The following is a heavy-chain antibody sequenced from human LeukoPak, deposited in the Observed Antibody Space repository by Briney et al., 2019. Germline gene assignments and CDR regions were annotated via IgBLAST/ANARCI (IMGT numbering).Heavy chain of an antibody. Sequence: PSETLSLTCTISGGSISSYYWSWIRQPPGKGLEWIGYIYYTGSTNHNPSLKSRVTISVDTSKNQFSLKLSSVTAADTAVYYCARASYSYDISGWVPFDYWGQGTLVTVSS. V-gene: IGHV4-59*01. CDR3: ARASYSYDISGWVPFDY. D-gene: IGHD3-22*01. CDR2: IYYTGST. J-gene: IGHJ4*02. CDR1: GGSISSYY.